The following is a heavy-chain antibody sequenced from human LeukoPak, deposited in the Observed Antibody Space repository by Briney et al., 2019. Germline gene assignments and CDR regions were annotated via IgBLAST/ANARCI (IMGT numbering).Heavy chain of an antibody. CDR1: GYTFTSYG. D-gene: IGHD2-15*01. J-gene: IGHJ4*02. Sequence: ASVKVSCKASGYTFTSYGISWVRQAPGQGLEWMGWISAYNGNTNYAQKLQGRVTMTTDTSTSTAYMELRSLRSDDTAVYYCARDKHRYCSGGSCPQALYWGQGTLVTVSS. CDR2: ISAYNGNT. CDR3: ARDKHRYCSGGSCPQALY. V-gene: IGHV1-18*01.